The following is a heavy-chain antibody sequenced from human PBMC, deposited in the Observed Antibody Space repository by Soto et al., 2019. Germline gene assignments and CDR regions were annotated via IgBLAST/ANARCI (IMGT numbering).Heavy chain of an antibody. Sequence: SETLSLTCTVSGGSISSSSYYWGWIRQPPGKGLEWIGSIYYSGSTYYNPSLKSRVTISVDTSKNQFSLKLSSVTAADTAVYYCARSAVTRSYYYYYYGMDVWGQGTTVTVSS. J-gene: IGHJ6*02. CDR2: IYYSGST. CDR1: GGSISSSSYY. CDR3: ARSAVTRSYYYYYYGMDV. V-gene: IGHV4-39*01. D-gene: IGHD4-17*01.